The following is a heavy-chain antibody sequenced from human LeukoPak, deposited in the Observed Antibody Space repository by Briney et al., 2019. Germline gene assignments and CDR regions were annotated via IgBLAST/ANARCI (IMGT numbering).Heavy chain of an antibody. D-gene: IGHD3-22*01. CDR3: ARPYYDGSGYLSD. CDR1: GFTFSSYG. V-gene: IGHV3-30*02. Sequence: GGSLRLSCAASGFTFSSYGMHWVRQAPGKGLEWVAFIRYDGSNKYYADSVKGRFTISRDNSKNTLYLQMNSLRAEDTAVYYCARPYYDGSGYLSDWGQGTLVTVSS. CDR2: IRYDGSNK. J-gene: IGHJ4*02.